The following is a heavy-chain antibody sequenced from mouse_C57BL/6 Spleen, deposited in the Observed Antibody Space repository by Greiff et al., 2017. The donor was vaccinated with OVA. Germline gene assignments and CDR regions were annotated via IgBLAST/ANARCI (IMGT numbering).Heavy chain of an antibody. CDR3: ARSSPYYEYGESAMDD. CDR1: GYAFSSSW. CDR2: IYPGDGDT. J-gene: IGHJ4*01. Sequence: QVQLQQSGPELVKPGASVKISCKASGYAFSSSWMNWVKQRPGKGLEWIGRIYPGDGDTNYNGKFKGKATLTADKSSSTAYMQLSSLTSEDSAVYFCARSSPYYEYGESAMDDWGQGTSVTVSS. D-gene: IGHD2-4*01. V-gene: IGHV1-82*01.